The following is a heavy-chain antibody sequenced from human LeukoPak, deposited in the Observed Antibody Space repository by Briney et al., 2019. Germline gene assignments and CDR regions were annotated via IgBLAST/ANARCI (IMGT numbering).Heavy chain of an antibody. D-gene: IGHD3-10*02. J-gene: IGHJ6*04. CDR1: GFIFSSYC. CDR2: ISSSSSTI. Sequence: GESMRLSSAASGFIFSSYCMNWVRQAPGKGLEWVSYISSSSSTIYYADSVKGRFTISRDNAKNSLYLQMNSLRAEDTAVYYCAELGITMIGGVWGKGTTVTISS. V-gene: IGHV3-48*04. CDR3: AELGITMIGGV.